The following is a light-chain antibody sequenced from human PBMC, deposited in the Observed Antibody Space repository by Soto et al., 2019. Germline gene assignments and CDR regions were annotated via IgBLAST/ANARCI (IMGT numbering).Light chain of an antibody. CDR2: DPS. J-gene: IGKJ3*01. CDR3: QQYASPPNT. Sequence: EIVLTQSPGTLSLSPGDRATLSCRASQSISSTLAWYQQKPGQAPRLLIFDPSSRTAGIPDRFSGSGSGTDFILTMSRLEPEDFAVYYCQQYASPPNTFGPGTKVDIK. CDR1: QSISST. V-gene: IGKV3-20*01.